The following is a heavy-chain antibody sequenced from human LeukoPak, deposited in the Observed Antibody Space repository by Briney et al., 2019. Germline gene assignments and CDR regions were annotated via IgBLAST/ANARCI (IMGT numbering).Heavy chain of an antibody. V-gene: IGHV4-59*10. CDR3: ASFTEASGY. D-gene: IGHD3-16*01. J-gene: IGHJ4*02. CDR1: GGSFSGYY. CDR2: IYTSGST. Sequence: PSETLSLTCAVYGGSFSGYYWSWIRQPAGKGLEWIGRIYTSGSTNYNPSLKSRVTMSVDTSRNQFSLKLSSVTAADTAVYYCASFTEASGYWGQGTLVTVSS.